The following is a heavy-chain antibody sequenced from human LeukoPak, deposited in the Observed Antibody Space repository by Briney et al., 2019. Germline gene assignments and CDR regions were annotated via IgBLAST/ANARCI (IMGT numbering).Heavy chain of an antibody. CDR3: ARDRESGGYDYFDY. CDR1: GFTFSSYW. Sequence: GGSLRLSCAASGFTFSSYWMSWVRQAPGKGLEWVANIKQDGSEKYYVDSVKGRFTISRDNAKNSLYLQMNSLRAEDTAVYYCARDRESGGYDYFDYWGQGTLVTVSS. D-gene: IGHD5-12*01. V-gene: IGHV3-7*01. CDR2: IKQDGSEK. J-gene: IGHJ4*02.